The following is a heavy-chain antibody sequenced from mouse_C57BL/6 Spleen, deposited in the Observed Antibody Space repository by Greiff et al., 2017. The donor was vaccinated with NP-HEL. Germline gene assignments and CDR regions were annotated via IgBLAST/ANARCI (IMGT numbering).Heavy chain of an antibody. J-gene: IGHJ1*03. Sequence: EVKVVESGGGLVKPGGSLKLSCAASGFTFSDYGMHWVRQAPEKGLEWVAYISSGSSTIYYADTVKGRFTISRDNAKNTLFLQMTSLRSEDTAMYYCARRDYYDYDVDFDVWGTGTTVTVSS. V-gene: IGHV5-17*01. CDR2: ISSGSSTI. CDR3: ARRDYYDYDVDFDV. D-gene: IGHD2-4*01. CDR1: GFTFSDYG.